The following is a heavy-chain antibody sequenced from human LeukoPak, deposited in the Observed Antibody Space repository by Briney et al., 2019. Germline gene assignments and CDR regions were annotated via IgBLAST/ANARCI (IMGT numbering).Heavy chain of an antibody. Sequence: GGSLRLSCAASGFTFDDYAMHWVRQAPGKGLEWVSGISWNSGSIGYADSGKGRFTISRDNAKNSLYLQMNSLRAEDTALYYCAKGVRFGVVIASYYFDYWGQGTLVTVSS. CDR2: ISWNSGSI. CDR3: AKGVRFGVVIASYYFDY. CDR1: GFTFDDYA. V-gene: IGHV3-9*01. D-gene: IGHD3-3*01. J-gene: IGHJ4*02.